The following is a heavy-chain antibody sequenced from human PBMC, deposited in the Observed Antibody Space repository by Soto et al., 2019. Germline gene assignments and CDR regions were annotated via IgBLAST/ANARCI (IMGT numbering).Heavy chain of an antibody. CDR1: GYTFTSYG. J-gene: IGHJ6*02. D-gene: IGHD3-22*01. CDR3: ARDRSWKSYYYDSSVPYFYGMDV. CDR2: ISAYNGNT. Sequence: ASVKVSCKASGYTFTSYGISWVRQAAGQGLEWMGWISAYNGNTNYAQKLQGRVTMTTDTSTSTAYMELRSLRSDDTAVYYCARDRSWKSYYYDSSVPYFYGMDVLGQGTTVTVSS. V-gene: IGHV1-18*01.